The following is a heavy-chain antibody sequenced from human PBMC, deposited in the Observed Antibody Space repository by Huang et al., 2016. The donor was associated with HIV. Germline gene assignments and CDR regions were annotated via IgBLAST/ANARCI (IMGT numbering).Heavy chain of an antibody. J-gene: IGHJ3*02. Sequence: QVQLQQWGAGLLKPSETLSLTCAVYGGSFSGYYWSWIRQSPGKGREWIGEINHSGSTNYNPSLKSRLTISVDTSKNQFSLKLSSVTAADTVVYYCARERMMSWLDDHDAFDIWGQGTMVTVSS. V-gene: IGHV4-34*01. D-gene: IGHD1-1*01. CDR3: ARERMMSWLDDHDAFDI. CDR1: GGSFSGYY. CDR2: INHSGST.